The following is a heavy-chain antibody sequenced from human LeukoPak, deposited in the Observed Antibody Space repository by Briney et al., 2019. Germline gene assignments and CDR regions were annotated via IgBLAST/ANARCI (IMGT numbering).Heavy chain of an antibody. CDR2: ICWNSGSI. CDR1: GFTFNDYS. Sequence: PGRSLRLSCAASGFTFNDYSMHWVRQAPGKGLEWVSGICWNSGSIGYADSVKRRSTISRDTAKNYLYLQMNSLRAEDTALYYCASGFSFDPWGQGTLVTVSS. CDR3: ASGFSFDP. D-gene: IGHD3-10*01. V-gene: IGHV3-9*01. J-gene: IGHJ5*02.